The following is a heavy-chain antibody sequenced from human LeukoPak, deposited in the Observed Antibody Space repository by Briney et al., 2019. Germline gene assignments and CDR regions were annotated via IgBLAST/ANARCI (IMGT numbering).Heavy chain of an antibody. Sequence: SETLSLTCTVSGGSISSYYWSWIRQPPGKGLEWIGEINHSGSTNYNPSLKSRVTISVDTSKNQFSLKLSSVTAADTAVYYCARGRFEVATGYYYYYYYMDVWGKGTTVTVSS. D-gene: IGHD5-12*01. CDR3: ARGRFEVATGYYYYYYYMDV. CDR1: GGSISSYY. CDR2: INHSGST. V-gene: IGHV4-34*01. J-gene: IGHJ6*03.